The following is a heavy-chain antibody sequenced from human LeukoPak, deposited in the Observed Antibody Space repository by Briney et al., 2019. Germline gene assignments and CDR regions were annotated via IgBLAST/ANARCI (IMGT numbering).Heavy chain of an antibody. CDR1: GFTFSSRW. V-gene: IGHV3-74*01. CDR2: INGAGSST. CDR3: ARVAVAGYDAFDI. D-gene: IGHD6-19*01. Sequence: GGSLRLSCAASGFTFSSRWMHWVRQAPGKGLVWVSRINGAGSSTSYADSVKGRFIISRDNAKNTLYPQVNSLRAEDTAMYYCARVAVAGYDAFDIWGPGTMVTVSS. J-gene: IGHJ3*02.